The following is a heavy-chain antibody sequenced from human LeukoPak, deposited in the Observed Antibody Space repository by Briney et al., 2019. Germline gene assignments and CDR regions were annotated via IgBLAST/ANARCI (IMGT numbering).Heavy chain of an antibody. CDR3: ARVPVAGTYYFDY. J-gene: IGHJ4*02. CDR1: GGSFSGYY. D-gene: IGHD6-19*01. V-gene: IGHV4-34*01. CDR2: INHSGST. Sequence: PSETLSLTCAVYGGSFSGYYWSWIRQPPVKGLEWIGEINHSGSTNYNPSLKSRVTISVDTSMNQFSLKLSSVTAADTAVYYCARVPVAGTYYFDYWGQGTLVTVSS.